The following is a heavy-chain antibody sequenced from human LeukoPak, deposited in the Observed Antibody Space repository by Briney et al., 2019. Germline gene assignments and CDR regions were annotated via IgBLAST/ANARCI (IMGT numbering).Heavy chain of an antibody. CDR2: MNPNSGNT. Sequence: ASVKVSCKASGYTFTSYYMHWVRQAPGQGPEWMGWMNPNSGNTDYAEKFQGRVTMTSDTSISTAYMEVSSLRSEDTAVYYCARGRAGSGYYYGTDVWGQGTTVTVSS. V-gene: IGHV1-8*02. D-gene: IGHD2-8*02. J-gene: IGHJ6*02. CDR3: ARGRAGSGYYYGTDV. CDR1: GYTFTSYY.